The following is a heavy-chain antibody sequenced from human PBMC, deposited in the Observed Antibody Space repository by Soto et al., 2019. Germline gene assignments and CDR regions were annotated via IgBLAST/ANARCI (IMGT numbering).Heavy chain of an antibody. J-gene: IGHJ4*02. CDR2: IYYSGNT. CDR1: GGSISSGGSY. CDR3: VRYCSTTKCPFDY. D-gene: IGHD2-2*01. Sequence: SETLSLTCTVSGGSISSGGSYWVWIRQPPGKGLEWIGYIYYSGNTYFNPSLKSRVTLSVDTSKNQFSLNLSSVTAADTAVYYCVRYCSTTKCPFDYWGQGTLVTVSS. V-gene: IGHV4-30-4*01.